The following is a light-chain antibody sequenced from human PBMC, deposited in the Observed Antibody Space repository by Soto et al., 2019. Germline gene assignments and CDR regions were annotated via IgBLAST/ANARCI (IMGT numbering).Light chain of an antibody. J-gene: IGKJ1*01. Sequence: DIQMAQSPSTLPGAGGDTVTITFRASQSINKWLAWYQQKPGKAPKLLIYDASSLESGVPSRFSGSGSGTEFTLTISSQQPDDFATYYCQQYNSYWTFGQGTKVDIK. V-gene: IGKV1-5*01. CDR3: QQYNSYWT. CDR1: QSINKW. CDR2: DAS.